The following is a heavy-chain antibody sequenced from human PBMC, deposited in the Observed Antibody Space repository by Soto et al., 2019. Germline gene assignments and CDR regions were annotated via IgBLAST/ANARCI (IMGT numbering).Heavy chain of an antibody. V-gene: IGHV3-23*01. D-gene: IGHD2-15*01. Sequence: EVQVLESGGGLVQPGGSLRLSCEGSEFTVSGHAMTWIRQAPGKGPEWVSTITADGGTYYADSVKGRFAMSRDTSENRLYLQMNSLGAEDTAAYYCAPHVSCSGGSCQYDAFSIRGQGTMVTVSS. CDR3: APHVSCSGGSCQYDAFSI. CDR1: EFTVSGHA. J-gene: IGHJ3*02. CDR2: ITADGGT.